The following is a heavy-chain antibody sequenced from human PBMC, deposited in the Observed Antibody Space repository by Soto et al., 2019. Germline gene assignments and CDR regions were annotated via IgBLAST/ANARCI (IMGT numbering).Heavy chain of an antibody. CDR1: GFSFNDNW. Sequence: PGGSLRLSCAASGFSFNDNWMHWVLQVPGKGLVWVSRLKSAGRDTIYADSVKSRFTVSRDSAKNTLYLQMNSLRVENMAVYYCVREMPVPIMDGYYDSSVLDAWGQGTTVTVSS. V-gene: IGHV3-74*01. CDR3: VREMPVPIMDGYYDSSVLDA. CDR2: LKSAGRDT. D-gene: IGHD3-16*01. J-gene: IGHJ6*02.